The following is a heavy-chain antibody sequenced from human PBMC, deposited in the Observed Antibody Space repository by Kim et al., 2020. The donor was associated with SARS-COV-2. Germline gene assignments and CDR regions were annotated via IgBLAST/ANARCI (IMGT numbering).Heavy chain of an antibody. CDR1: GFTFSSYG. D-gene: IGHD6-19*01. Sequence: GGSLRLSCAASGFTFSSYGMHWVRQAPGKGLEWVAVISYDGSNKYYADSVKGRFTISRDNSKNTLYLQMNSLRAEDTAVYYCAKPDAYSSGWLYYFDYWGQGTLVTVSS. J-gene: IGHJ4*02. V-gene: IGHV3-30*18. CDR3: AKPDAYSSGWLYYFDY. CDR2: ISYDGSNK.